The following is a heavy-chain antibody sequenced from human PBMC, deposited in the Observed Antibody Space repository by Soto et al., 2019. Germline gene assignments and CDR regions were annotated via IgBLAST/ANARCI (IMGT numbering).Heavy chain of an antibody. CDR3: ARDLMAAVGRHFYYGMDV. Sequence: ASLRGSCTTSGYTLTVYYMHWVRQANGQVLEWVGWINPSSGGTNFAQKFQDRVTMTTDTSINTTYMEMSRLRSDDTAIYYCARDLMAAVGRHFYYGMDVWGQGTTVTVSS. CDR2: INPSSGGT. D-gene: IGHD2-15*01. V-gene: IGHV1-2*02. CDR1: GYTLTVYY. J-gene: IGHJ6*02.